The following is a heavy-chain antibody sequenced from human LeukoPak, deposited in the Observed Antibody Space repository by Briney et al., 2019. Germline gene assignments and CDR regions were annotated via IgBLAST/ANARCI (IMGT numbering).Heavy chain of an antibody. CDR1: GYTFTSYG. CDR2: ISAYNGNT. J-gene: IGHJ6*03. CDR3: ARTDYGDYYYYYYYMDV. Sequence: ASVKVSCKASGYTFTSYGISWVRQAPGQGLEWMGWISAYNGNTNYAQKLQGRVTMTTDTSTSTAYMELRSLRSDDTAVYYCARTDYGDYYYYYYYMDVWGKGTTVTVSS. V-gene: IGHV1-18*01. D-gene: IGHD4-17*01.